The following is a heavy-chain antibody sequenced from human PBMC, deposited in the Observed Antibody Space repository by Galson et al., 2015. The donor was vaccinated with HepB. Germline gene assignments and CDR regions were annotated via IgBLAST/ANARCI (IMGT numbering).Heavy chain of an antibody. CDR3: ARIYYGSGSYPTGGMDV. Sequence: PALVKPTQTLTLTCTFSGFSLSTSGMCVSWIRQPPGKALEWLALIDWDDDKYYSTSLKTRLTISKDTSKNQVVLTMTNMDPVDTATYYCARIYYGSGSYPTGGMDVWGQGTTVTVSS. CDR1: GFSLSTSGMC. J-gene: IGHJ6*02. D-gene: IGHD3-10*01. V-gene: IGHV2-70*01. CDR2: IDWDDDK.